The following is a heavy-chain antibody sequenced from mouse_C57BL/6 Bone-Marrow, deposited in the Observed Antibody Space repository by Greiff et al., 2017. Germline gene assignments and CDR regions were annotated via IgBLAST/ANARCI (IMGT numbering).Heavy chain of an antibody. Sequence: VQLQQPGAELVKPGASVKLSCKASGYTFTSYWMQWVKQRPGQGLEWMGEIDPSDGYTNYNQKFKGKATFTVDTSSSTAYMQLSSLTSEDSAVYYCAREGLLRYWYFWGWGTGTTVTVSS. CDR2: IDPSDGYT. J-gene: IGHJ1*03. V-gene: IGHV1-50*01. D-gene: IGHD1-1*01. CDR1: GYTFTSYW. CDR3: AREGLLRYWYFWG.